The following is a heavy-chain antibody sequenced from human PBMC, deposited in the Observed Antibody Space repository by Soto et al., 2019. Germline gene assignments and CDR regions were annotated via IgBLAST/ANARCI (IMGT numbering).Heavy chain of an antibody. CDR1: GFVFGSYW. Sequence: EVQLVESGGGLVQPGGSLRLSCAASGFVFGSYWMTWVRQAPGKGLEWVANIKQDGTEKYYVDSVKGRFTISRDNAKNSLDVERNSLRAEDPALSVCGGGGGWLITGWGQGTLVTVSS. CDR3: GGGGGWLITG. V-gene: IGHV3-7*04. J-gene: IGHJ4*02. CDR2: IKQDGTEK. D-gene: IGHD3-9*01.